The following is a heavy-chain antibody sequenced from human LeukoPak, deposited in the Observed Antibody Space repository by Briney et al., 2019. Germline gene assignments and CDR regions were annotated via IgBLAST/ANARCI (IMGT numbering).Heavy chain of an antibody. J-gene: IGHJ3*02. CDR1: GGSISSSSYY. V-gene: IGHV4-39*07. CDR3: ARAPRYYYDSSGDAFDI. CDR2: IYYSGST. Sequence: SETLSLTCTVSGGSISSSSYYWGWIRQPPGKGLEWIVSIYYSGSTYYNPSLKSRVTISVDTSKNQFSLKLSSVTAADTAVYYCARAPRYYYDSSGDAFDIWGQGTMVTVSS. D-gene: IGHD3-22*01.